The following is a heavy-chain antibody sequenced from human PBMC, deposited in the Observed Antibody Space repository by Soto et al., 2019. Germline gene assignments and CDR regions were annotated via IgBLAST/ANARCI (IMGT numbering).Heavy chain of an antibody. CDR2: IYPGDSDT. CDR3: ARASGGHSGWGHWSDP. CDR1: GYSFTSYW. V-gene: IGHV5-51*01. J-gene: IGHJ5*02. D-gene: IGHD2-21*02. Sequence: GESLKISCKGSGYSFTSYWIGWVRQMPGKGLEWMGIIYPGDSDTRYSPSFQGQVTISADKSNNHFSLKLNSLTATDTAVYYCARASGGHSGWGHWSDPWGQGTLVTVSS.